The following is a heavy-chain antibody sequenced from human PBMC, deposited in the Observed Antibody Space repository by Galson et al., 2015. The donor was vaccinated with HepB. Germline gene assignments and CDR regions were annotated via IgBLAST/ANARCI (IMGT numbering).Heavy chain of an antibody. V-gene: IGHV3-66*02. Sequence: SLRLSCAASGFTVSSNYMSWVRQAPGKGLEWVSVIYSGGSTYYADAVKGRFTISRDNTKNTLYLQMNSLRAEDSAVYYCASGVGGRTLDYWGQGTLVTVSS. CDR2: IYSGGST. D-gene: IGHD1-1*01. J-gene: IGHJ4*02. CDR1: GFTVSSNY. CDR3: ASGVGGRTLDY.